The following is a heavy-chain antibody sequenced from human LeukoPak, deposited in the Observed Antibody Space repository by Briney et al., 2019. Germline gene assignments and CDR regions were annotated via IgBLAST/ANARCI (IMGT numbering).Heavy chain of an antibody. J-gene: IGHJ4*02. CDR2: ISGSGGSA. V-gene: IGHV3-23*01. D-gene: IGHD5-12*01. CDR1: GITLSNYG. Sequence: GGSLRLSCAVSGITLSNYGMSWVRQAPGKGPEWVAGISGSGGSAYYADAVKGRFTISRDNPKNTLYLQMNSLRAEDTAVYYCVRDGGVSGYDLLDYWGQGTLVTVSS. CDR3: VRDGGVSGYDLLDY.